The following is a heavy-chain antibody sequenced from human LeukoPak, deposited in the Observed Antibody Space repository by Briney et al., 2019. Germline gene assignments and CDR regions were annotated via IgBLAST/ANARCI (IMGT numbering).Heavy chain of an antibody. D-gene: IGHD3-10*01. V-gene: IGHV1-8*03. CDR1: GYTFTSYD. CDR2: MNPNSGNT. CDR3: ARAMVRGLSNPFDP. Sequence: GASVKVSCKASGYTFTSYDINWVRQATGQGLEWMGRMNPNSGNTGYAQKFQGRVTITRNTSISTAYMELSSLRSEDTAVYYCARAMVRGLSNPFDPWGQGTLVTVSS. J-gene: IGHJ5*02.